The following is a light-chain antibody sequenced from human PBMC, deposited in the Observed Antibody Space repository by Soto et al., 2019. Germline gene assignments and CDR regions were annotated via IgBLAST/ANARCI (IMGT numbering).Light chain of an antibody. CDR3: SSYTSSSTLGV. CDR2: EVS. Sequence: QSALTQPASVSGSPGQSITISCTGTTSDVGGYNYVSWYQQHPGKAPKLMISEVSNRPSGVSNRFSGSKSGNTASLTISGLQAEDEADYYCSSYTSSSTLGVFGGGTKVTVL. J-gene: IGLJ2*01. CDR1: TSDVGGYNY. V-gene: IGLV2-14*01.